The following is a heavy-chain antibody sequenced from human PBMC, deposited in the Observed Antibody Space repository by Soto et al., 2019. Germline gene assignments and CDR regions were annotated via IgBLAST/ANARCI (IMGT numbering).Heavy chain of an antibody. Sequence: QVQLVESGGGVVQPGRSLRLSCAASGFTFSSYGMLWVRQAPGKGLEWVAVISYDGSNKYYADSVKGRFTISRDNSKNTLYLQMNSLRAEDTAVYYCAKDMGQVVAATGDLYYYGMDVWGQGTTVTVSS. J-gene: IGHJ6*02. CDR1: GFTFSSYG. D-gene: IGHD2-15*01. CDR3: AKDMGQVVAATGDLYYYGMDV. V-gene: IGHV3-30*18. CDR2: ISYDGSNK.